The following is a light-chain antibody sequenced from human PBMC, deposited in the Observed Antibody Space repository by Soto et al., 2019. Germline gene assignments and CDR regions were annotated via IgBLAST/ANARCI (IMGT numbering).Light chain of an antibody. CDR3: QHYNNWPPYT. V-gene: IGKV3-15*01. J-gene: IGKJ2*01. CDR1: QSVGSN. CDR2: GAS. Sequence: EIVMTQSPVTLSVSPGESATLSCRASQSVGSNLAWYQQTPGQAPRLLIYGASTRATGIPARFTGSGSGTEFTLTITSLRSEDFAVYYCQHYNNWPPYTFGQGTKVDIK.